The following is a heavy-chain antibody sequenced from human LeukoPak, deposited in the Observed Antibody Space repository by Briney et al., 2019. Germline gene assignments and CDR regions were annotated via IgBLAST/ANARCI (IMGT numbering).Heavy chain of an antibody. D-gene: IGHD3-16*02. Sequence: GGSLRLSCAASGFTFSNYGVHWVRQAPGKGLEWVSYISSSSSTIYYADSVKGRFTISRDNAKNSLYLQMNSLRAEDTAVYYCARGGGYDYVWGSYRTPFDYWGQGTLVTVSS. J-gene: IGHJ4*02. CDR1: GFTFSNYG. V-gene: IGHV3-48*01. CDR2: ISSSSSTI. CDR3: ARGGGYDYVWGSYRTPFDY.